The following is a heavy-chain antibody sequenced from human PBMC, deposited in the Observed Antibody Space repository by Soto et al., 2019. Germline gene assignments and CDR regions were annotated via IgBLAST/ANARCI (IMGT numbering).Heavy chain of an antibody. Sequence: QVQLVQSGAEVKKPGSSVKVSCKASGGTFSSYTISWVRQAPGQGLEWMGRIIPILGIANYAQKFQGRVTITADKSTSTAYMELSSLRYEDTAVYYCARVEYYSIGMDVWGQGTTVTVSS. CDR2: IIPILGIA. CDR1: GGTFSSYT. D-gene: IGHD3-10*01. V-gene: IGHV1-69*02. CDR3: ARVEYYSIGMDV. J-gene: IGHJ6*02.